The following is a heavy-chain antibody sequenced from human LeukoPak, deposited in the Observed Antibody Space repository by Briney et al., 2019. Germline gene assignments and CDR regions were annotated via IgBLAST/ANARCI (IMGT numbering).Heavy chain of an antibody. J-gene: IGHJ4*02. CDR2: IYPGDSDT. V-gene: IGHV5-51*01. Sequence: GESLKISCKGSGYSFTSYWIGWVRQMPGKGLEWMGIIYPGDSDTRYSPSFQGQVTISADKSISTAYLQWSSLKASDTAMYYCARHYDCSGGGCYGVDYWGQGTLVTVSS. CDR3: ARHYDCSGGGCYGVDY. D-gene: IGHD2-15*01. CDR1: GYSFTSYW.